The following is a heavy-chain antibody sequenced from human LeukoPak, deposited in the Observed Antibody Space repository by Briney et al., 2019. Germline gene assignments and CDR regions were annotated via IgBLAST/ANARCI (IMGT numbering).Heavy chain of an antibody. Sequence: GGSLRLSCAVSGFTFRSYWMNWVRQAPGKGLEWVADIKQDGSEKYYVDSVKGRFTISRDNAKNSLYLQMSSLRAEDTAVYYCARRGIPVDYWGQGTLVTVSS. CDR3: ARRGIPVDY. D-gene: IGHD3-16*01. J-gene: IGHJ4*02. CDR2: IKQDGSEK. V-gene: IGHV3-7*01. CDR1: GFTFRSYW.